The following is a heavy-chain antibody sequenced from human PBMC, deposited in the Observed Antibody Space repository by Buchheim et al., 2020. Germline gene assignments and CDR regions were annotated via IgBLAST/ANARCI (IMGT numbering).Heavy chain of an antibody. CDR1: GDSVSPYY. J-gene: IGHJ4*01. V-gene: IGHV4-59*02. CDR3: TRDSSIDVAFVY. D-gene: IGHD2-2*01. Sequence: VQLQESGPGLVEASETLSLTCTVSGDSVSPYYWNWVRQSPGKGLEWIGNIFYGGSPTYNPSLKSPVTLSVDTSTKQFSLKLMSVTAADTAVYYCTRDSSIDVAFVYWGRGTL. CDR2: IFYGGSP.